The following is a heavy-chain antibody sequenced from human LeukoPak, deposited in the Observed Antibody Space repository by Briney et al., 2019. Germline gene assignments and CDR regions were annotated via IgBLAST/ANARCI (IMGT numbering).Heavy chain of an antibody. V-gene: IGHV4-34*01. Sequence: SETLSLTCAVYGGSFSGYYWSWIPPPPGKGLEWIGEINHSGSTNYNPSLKSRVTISVDTSKNQFSLKLSSVTAADTAVYYCARGLMVRGATYFDYWGQGTLVTVSS. D-gene: IGHD3-10*01. CDR3: ARGLMVRGATYFDY. J-gene: IGHJ4*02. CDR2: INHSGST. CDR1: GGSFSGYY.